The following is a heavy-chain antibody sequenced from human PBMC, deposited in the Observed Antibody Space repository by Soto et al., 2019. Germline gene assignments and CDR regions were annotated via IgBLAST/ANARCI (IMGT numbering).Heavy chain of an antibody. CDR3: AKRKGHAYSSGGYWAFDY. J-gene: IGHJ4*02. CDR1: LFTFSSYG. Sequence: QLGWSQTLSFAASLFTFSSYGMHWVRQAPGKGLGRVAVISDDGSNKYYADSVKGRFTISRDNSKNTLYLQMNSLRAEDTAVYSSAKRKGHAYSSGGYWAFDYWGQGTLV. D-gene: IGHD6-19*01. V-gene: IGHV3-30*18. CDR2: ISDDGSNK.